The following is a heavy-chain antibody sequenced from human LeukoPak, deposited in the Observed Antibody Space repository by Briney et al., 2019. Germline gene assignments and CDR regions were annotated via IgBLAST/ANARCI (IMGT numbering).Heavy chain of an antibody. CDR1: GGSLSGFY. D-gene: IGHD1-26*01. J-gene: IGHJ5*02. Sequence: PSETLSLTCAVYGGSLSGFYWSWLRQSPGKGLEWIGEINQSGSTNYNPSLKSRVTISVATSKTQFSLKLSSVPAADTAVYYCARVAYSGTYSWFDLWGQGSLVTVSS. CDR2: INQSGST. V-gene: IGHV4-34*01. CDR3: ARVAYSGTYSWFDL.